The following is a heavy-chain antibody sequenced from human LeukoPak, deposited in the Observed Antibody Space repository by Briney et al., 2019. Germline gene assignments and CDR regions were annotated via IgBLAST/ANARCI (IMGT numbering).Heavy chain of an antibody. CDR3: ASGGSSSSYYNNYGMDV. Sequence: ASVKVSCKAAGYYLTSFDINWVREGSGQGLEWMGWMKTKRGNIGYAPRFQGRVTITRDTSINTAFMELSSLRPDDTAIYYCASGGSSSSYYNNYGMDVWGQGTTITVSS. J-gene: IGHJ6*02. V-gene: IGHV1-8*01. D-gene: IGHD6-13*01. CDR2: MKTKRGNI. CDR1: GYYLTSFD.